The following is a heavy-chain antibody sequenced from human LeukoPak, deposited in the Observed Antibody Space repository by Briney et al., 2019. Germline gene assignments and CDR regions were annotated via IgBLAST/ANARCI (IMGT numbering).Heavy chain of an antibody. CDR3: ARGPFDGGLYF. D-gene: IGHD4-23*01. Sequence: GESLTLSCTTSGFTFVDYAMSWVRQAPGKGLEWVSFIGSKTYGETTEYTASVKGRFTTSRDDSKSIAYLQIDTLKTEYTAVYYSARGPFDGGLYFWGQGTLVTVSS. J-gene: IGHJ4*02. CDR2: IGSKTYGETT. V-gene: IGHV3-49*04. CDR1: GFTFVDYA.